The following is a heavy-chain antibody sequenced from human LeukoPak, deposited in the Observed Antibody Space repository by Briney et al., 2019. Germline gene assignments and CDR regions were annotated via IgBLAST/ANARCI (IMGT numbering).Heavy chain of an antibody. V-gene: IGHV4-34*01. J-gene: IGHJ4*02. CDR2: INHSGSS. CDR3: ARGPKGSGWFLNY. D-gene: IGHD6-19*01. CDR1: GGSFRGYY. Sequence: PSETLSLTCAVYGGSFRGYYWSWVRQPPGKGLEWIGEINHSGSSNYNPSLKSRVTISGDTSKNQSSLNLSSVTAADTAVYYCARGPKGSGWFLNYWSQGTLVTVSS.